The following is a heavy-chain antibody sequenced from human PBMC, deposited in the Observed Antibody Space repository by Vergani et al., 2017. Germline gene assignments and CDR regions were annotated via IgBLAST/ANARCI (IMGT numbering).Heavy chain of an antibody. CDR2: ISDSGTSI. CDR3: ARGNWNDGFNSYYYMDV. Sequence: QVQLVESGGTLVTPGGSLRLSCAASGFTFRDFYMTWIRQVPGKGLEWVSHISDSGTSINYADSVKGRFTVSRDNAKKSLYLQMTRLRVEDTAVYYCARGNWNDGFNSYYYMDVWGKGTTVTVSS. CDR1: GFTFRDFY. V-gene: IGHV3-11*01. D-gene: IGHD1-1*01. J-gene: IGHJ6*03.